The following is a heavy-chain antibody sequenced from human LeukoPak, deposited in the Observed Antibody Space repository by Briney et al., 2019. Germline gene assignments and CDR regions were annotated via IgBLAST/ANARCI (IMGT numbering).Heavy chain of an antibody. CDR2: INHSGST. J-gene: IGHJ4*02. CDR1: GGSFSGYY. D-gene: IGHD3-3*01. V-gene: IGHV4-34*01. CDR3: ARLGAGPTYYDFWSGYSSFYFDY. Sequence: PSETLSLTCAVYGGSFSGYYWSWIRQPPGKGLEWTGEINHSGSTNYNPSPKSRVTISVDTSKKQFSLKLSSVTAADTAVYYCARLGAGPTYYDFWSGYSSFYFDYWGQGTLVTVSS.